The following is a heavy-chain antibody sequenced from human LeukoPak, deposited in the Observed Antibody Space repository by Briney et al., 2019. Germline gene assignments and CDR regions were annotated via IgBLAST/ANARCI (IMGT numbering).Heavy chain of an antibody. CDR1: GFTFSSYA. D-gene: IGHD3-3*01. J-gene: IGHJ6*02. V-gene: IGHV3-30-3*01. Sequence: PGRSLRLSCAASGFTFSSYAMHWVRQAPGKGLEWVAVISYDGSNKYYADSVKGRFTISRDNSKNTLYLQMNTLRAEDTAVYYCARGAIFGVVIIYYGMDVWGQGTTVTVSS. CDR2: ISYDGSNK. CDR3: ARGAIFGVVIIYYGMDV.